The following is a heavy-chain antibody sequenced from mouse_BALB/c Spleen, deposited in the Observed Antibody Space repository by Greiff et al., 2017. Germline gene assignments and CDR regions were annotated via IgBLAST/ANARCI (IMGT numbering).Heavy chain of an antibody. J-gene: IGHJ4*01. V-gene: IGHV3-2*02. Sequence: EVKLVESGPGLVKPSQSLSLTCTVTGYSITSDYAWNWIRQFPGNKLEWMGYISYSGSTSYNPSLKSRISITRDTSKNQFFLQLNSVTTEDTATYYCARGGLMDYWGQGTSVTVSS. D-gene: IGHD3-3*01. CDR2: ISYSGST. CDR3: ARGGLMDY. CDR1: GYSITSDYA.